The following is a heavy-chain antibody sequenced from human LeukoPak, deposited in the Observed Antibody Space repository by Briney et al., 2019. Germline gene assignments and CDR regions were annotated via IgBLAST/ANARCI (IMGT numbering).Heavy chain of an antibody. CDR2: IYYSGST. CDR1: GGSISSYY. D-gene: IGHD2-15*01. J-gene: IGHJ6*03. CDR3: ARVGCSGGSCRDYYYYYMDV. Sequence: SETLSLTCTVSGGSISSYYWSWIRQPPGEGLEWIGYIYYSGSTNYNPSLKSRVTLSVDTSKNQFSLELSSVTAADTAVYYCARVGCSGGSCRDYYYYYMDVWVEGTTVTDSS. V-gene: IGHV4-59*01.